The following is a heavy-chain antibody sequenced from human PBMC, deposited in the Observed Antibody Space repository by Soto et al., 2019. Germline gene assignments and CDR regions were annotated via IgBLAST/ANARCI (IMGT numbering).Heavy chain of an antibody. V-gene: IGHV5-51*01. CDR3: ERQDYSNYRGGMDV. Sequence: PGESLKIYCNTSGYSFTSHWIAWVRQMPGKGLEWMGIIYPSDSDIRYRPSFQGQVTISVEKSITTAYLQWSSLKASDTATYYCERQDYSNYRGGMDVWGQGTTVTVSS. J-gene: IGHJ6*02. D-gene: IGHD2-2*01. CDR2: IYPSDSDI. CDR1: GYSFTSHW.